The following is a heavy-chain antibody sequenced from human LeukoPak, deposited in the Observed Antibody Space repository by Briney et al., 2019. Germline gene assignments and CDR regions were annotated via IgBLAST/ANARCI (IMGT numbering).Heavy chain of an antibody. CDR1: GGTFSSYA. CDR3: ARAYGSGSYMSRWFDP. D-gene: IGHD3-10*01. J-gene: IGHJ5*02. Sequence: ASVKVSCKASGGTFSSYAISWVRQAPGQGLEWMGGIIPIFGTANYAQKFQGRVTITADESTSTAYMELSSLRSEDTAVYYCARAYGSGSYMSRWFDPWGQGTLVTVSS. CDR2: IIPIFGTA. V-gene: IGHV1-69*13.